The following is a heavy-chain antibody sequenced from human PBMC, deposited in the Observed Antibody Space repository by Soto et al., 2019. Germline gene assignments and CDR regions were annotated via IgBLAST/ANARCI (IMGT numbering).Heavy chain of an antibody. V-gene: IGHV3-30*04. Sequence: GGSLRLSCAASGFTFSRHAIHWVRLTPGRGLEWVLAISRDGSYIYYTDSVKGRFTVSRDNSKNTVFVQMNRLIPDDTALYFCARTRNGGVADSFDSWGQGTRVTVS. D-gene: IGHD3-3*01. CDR3: ARTRNGGVADSFDS. CDR1: GFTFSRHA. CDR2: ISRDGSYI. J-gene: IGHJ5*01.